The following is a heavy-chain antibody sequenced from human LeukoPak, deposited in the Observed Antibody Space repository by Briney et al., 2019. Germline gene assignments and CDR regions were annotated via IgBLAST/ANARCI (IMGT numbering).Heavy chain of an antibody. CDR3: ARDVNSIYYYDSSGYLNWFDL. D-gene: IGHD3-22*01. J-gene: IGHJ5*02. CDR1: GYAFTSYY. Sequence: ASVKVSCKASGYAFTSYYIHWVRQAPGQGLEWMGLINARGGNTSYAQKFLGRVTMTTDMSTSTVYMELSSLRSEDTAVYYCARDVNSIYYYDSSGYLNWFDLWGQGTLVTVSS. V-gene: IGHV1-46*01. CDR2: INARGGNT.